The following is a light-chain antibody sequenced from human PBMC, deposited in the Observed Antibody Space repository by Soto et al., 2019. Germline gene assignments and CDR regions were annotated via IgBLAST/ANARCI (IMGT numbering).Light chain of an antibody. V-gene: IGLV2-14*01. CDR3: TSYTTGRIWV. J-gene: IGLJ3*02. CDR2: EVT. CDR1: SGEVGHYNY. Sequence: QSALTQPASVSGSPGQSITISCTGSSGEVGHYNYVSWYQQHPGKAPKLIIYEVTNRPSGVSNRFSGSQSGNTASLIISGLQAEDEADYYCTSYTTGRIWVFGGGTKLTVL.